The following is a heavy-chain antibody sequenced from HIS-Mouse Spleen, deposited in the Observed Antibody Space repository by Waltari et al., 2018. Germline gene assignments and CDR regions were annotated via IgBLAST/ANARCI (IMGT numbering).Heavy chain of an antibody. Sequence: QVQLVESGGGVVQPGRSLRLSCSAAGCTFSSHAMHWVRQAPGKGLEWVAVISYDGSNKYYADSVKGRFTISRDNSKNTLYLQMNSLRAEDTAVYYCARAGTLHIVATTFDYWGQGTLVTVSS. CDR1: GCTFSSHA. V-gene: IGHV3-30*04. CDR3: ARAGTLHIVATTFDY. D-gene: IGHD5-12*01. CDR2: ISYDGSNK. J-gene: IGHJ4*02.